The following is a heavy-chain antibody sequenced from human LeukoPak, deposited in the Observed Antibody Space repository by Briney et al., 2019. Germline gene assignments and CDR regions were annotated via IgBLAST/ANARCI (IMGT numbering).Heavy chain of an antibody. D-gene: IGHD6-19*01. CDR2: ISYDGSNK. J-gene: IGHJ6*02. V-gene: IGHV3-30*18. CDR3: AKDLGAVAAQGMDV. Sequence: GRPLRLSCAASGFTFSSYGMHWVRQAPGKGLEWVAVISYDGSNKYYADSVKGRFTISRDNSKNTLYLQMNSLRAEDTAVYYCAKDLGAVAAQGMDVWGQGTAVTVSS. CDR1: GFTFSSYG.